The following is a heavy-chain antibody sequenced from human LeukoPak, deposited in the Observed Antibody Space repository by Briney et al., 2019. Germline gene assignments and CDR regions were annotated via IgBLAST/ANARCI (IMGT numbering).Heavy chain of an antibody. CDR3: ARDGSGYSYANYMDV. Sequence: GGSLRLSCAASGFTFSSYRMSWVRQAPGKGLEWVANIKQDGSEKYYVDSVKGRFTISRDNAKNSLYLQMNSLRAEDTAVYYCARDGSGYSYANYMDVWGKGTTVTVSS. D-gene: IGHD5-18*01. CDR1: GFTFSSYR. CDR2: IKQDGSEK. J-gene: IGHJ6*03. V-gene: IGHV3-7*01.